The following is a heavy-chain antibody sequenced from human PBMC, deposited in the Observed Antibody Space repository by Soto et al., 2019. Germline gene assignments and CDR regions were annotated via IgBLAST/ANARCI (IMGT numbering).Heavy chain of an antibody. D-gene: IGHD3-22*01. CDR1: GFTFDDYA. V-gene: IGHV3-9*01. CDR2: ISWNSGSI. J-gene: IGHJ4*02. Sequence: GGSLRLSCAASGFTFDDYAMHWVRQAPGKGLEWVSGISWNSGSIGYADSVKGRFTISRDNAKNSLYLQMNSLRAEDTALYYCAKGYYYDSSGYYYIDYWGQGTLVTAPQ. CDR3: AKGYYYDSSGYYYIDY.